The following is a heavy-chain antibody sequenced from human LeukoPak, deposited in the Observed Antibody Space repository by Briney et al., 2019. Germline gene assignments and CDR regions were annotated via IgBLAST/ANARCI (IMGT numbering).Heavy chain of an antibody. CDR2: IYYSGST. D-gene: IGHD6-13*01. CDR3: ARHRPSSSWYGVYYYYYMDV. J-gene: IGHJ6*03. V-gene: IGHV4-59*08. Sequence: SETLSLTCSVSGGSISSYYWSWIRQPPGKGLEWIGYIYYSGSTNYNPSLKSRVTISVDTSKNQFSLKLSSVTAADTAVYYCARHRPSSSWYGVYYYYYMDVWGKGTTVTVSS. CDR1: GGSISSYY.